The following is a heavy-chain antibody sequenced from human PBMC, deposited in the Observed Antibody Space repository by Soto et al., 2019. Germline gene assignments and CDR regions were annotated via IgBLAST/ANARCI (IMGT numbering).Heavy chain of an antibody. J-gene: IGHJ4*02. D-gene: IGHD6-19*01. CDR2: IWPGDSDT. CDR1: GYSFTSYW. V-gene: IGHV5-51*01. Sequence: GESLKISCKGSGYSFTSYWIGWVRQMPGKGLEWMGIIWPGDSDTRYSPSFQGQVTISADKSINTAYLQWNSLKASDTAMYYCAGPFDSSGWNDYWGQGTLVTVSS. CDR3: AGPFDSSGWNDY.